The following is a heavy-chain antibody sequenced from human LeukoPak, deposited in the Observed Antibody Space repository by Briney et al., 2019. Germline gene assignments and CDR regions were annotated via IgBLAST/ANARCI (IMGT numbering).Heavy chain of an antibody. CDR2: IYYSGST. CDR3: ARGDGFVFY. V-gene: IGHV4-59*01. J-gene: IGHJ4*02. D-gene: IGHD5-24*01. CDR1: GGSISSYY. Sequence: SETLSLTCTVSGGSISSYYWSWIRQPPGKGLEWIGYIYYSGSTNYNPSLKSRVTISVDTSKNQVSLKLSSVTAADTAMYYCARGDGFVFYWGQGALVIVSS.